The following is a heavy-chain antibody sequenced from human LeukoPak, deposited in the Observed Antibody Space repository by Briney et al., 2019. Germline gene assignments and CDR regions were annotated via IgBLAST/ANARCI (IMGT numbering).Heavy chain of an antibody. D-gene: IGHD3-10*01. V-gene: IGHV3-21*01. CDR3: ARAQKLIGEFDY. J-gene: IGHJ4*02. Sequence: GGSLRLSCAASGFTFSSYSMNSVRQAPGKGLGWVSSIDSSSSHIYYADSLKGRFTISRDNAKNSLYLQMNSLRAEDTAVYYCARAQKLIGEFDYWGQGTLVTVSS. CDR2: IDSSSSHI. CDR1: GFTFSSYS.